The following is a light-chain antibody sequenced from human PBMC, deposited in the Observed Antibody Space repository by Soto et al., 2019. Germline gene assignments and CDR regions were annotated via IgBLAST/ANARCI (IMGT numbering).Light chain of an antibody. J-gene: IGKJ1*01. CDR1: QSISRR. V-gene: IGKV1-5*03. CDR2: MAS. Sequence: DIKMTQAPSTLSASVGDRVTITCRTSQSISRRLAWSKQKPGKAPKLLIYMASNLATGVPSRFSGSGSGTEFTLTISSLQPDDFATYYCQQYHRYSQTVGRGTKVDIK. CDR3: QQYHRYSQT.